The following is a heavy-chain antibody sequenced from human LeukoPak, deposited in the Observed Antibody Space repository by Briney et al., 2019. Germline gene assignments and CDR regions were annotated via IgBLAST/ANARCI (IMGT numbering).Heavy chain of an antibody. CDR3: AKRLGDPRAFDY. J-gene: IGHJ4*02. CDR1: GFTLCNYA. CDR2: ISGSSGTI. Sequence: GGSLSLSCAASGFTLCNYAMICVRPAPGEGGECVSGISGSSGTINYAAPVKGRFTISRDNSRNTLYLQMNSLRADDTAVYYCAKRLGDPRAFDYWGQGTLVTVSS. V-gene: IGHV3-23*01. D-gene: IGHD2-21*02.